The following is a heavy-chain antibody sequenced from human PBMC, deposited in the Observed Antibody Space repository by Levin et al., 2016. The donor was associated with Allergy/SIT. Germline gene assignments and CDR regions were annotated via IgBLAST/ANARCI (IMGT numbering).Heavy chain of an antibody. Sequence: LSLTCVGSGFTVSGSYMTWVRQAPGKGLEWISVIYSGGDTYYADSVKGRFTISRDNAKNTVYLEMNSLRADDTAVYYCARDPISSWSGYRPSYYMDVWGEGTTVTVSS. CDR3: ARDPISSWSGYRPSYYMDV. CDR2: IYSGGDT. J-gene: IGHJ6*03. V-gene: IGHV3-66*01. CDR1: GFTVSGSY. D-gene: IGHD3-3*01.